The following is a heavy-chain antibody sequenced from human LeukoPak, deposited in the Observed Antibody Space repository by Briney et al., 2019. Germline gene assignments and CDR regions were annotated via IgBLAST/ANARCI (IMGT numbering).Heavy chain of an antibody. Sequence: RRSLRLSCAASGFSFSNYAMTCVRQAPGKGLEWVSAIRSSGDNTYYADSVKGRFIISRDNSKNTLYLQMNSLRADDTAVYYCAKGNEYYYMDVWGKGTTVTVSS. V-gene: IGHV3-23*01. CDR1: GFSFSNYA. J-gene: IGHJ6*03. CDR2: IRSSGDNT. CDR3: AKGNEYYYMDV.